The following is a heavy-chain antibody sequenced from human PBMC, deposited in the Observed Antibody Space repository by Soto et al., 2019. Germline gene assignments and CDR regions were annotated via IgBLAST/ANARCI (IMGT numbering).Heavy chain of an antibody. CDR2: IWYDGSNK. CDR1: GFTFSTYG. V-gene: IGHV3-33*01. D-gene: IGHD2-2*01. J-gene: IGHJ4*02. CDR3: ARSLCSSTTCYSAL. Sequence: GGSLRLSCAASGFTFSTYGMHWVRQAPGKGLEWVAIIWYDGSNKYYADSVKGRFTISRDNSKNTLYLQMNSLRAEDTAVYYCARSLCSSTTCYSALWGQGTLVTVSS.